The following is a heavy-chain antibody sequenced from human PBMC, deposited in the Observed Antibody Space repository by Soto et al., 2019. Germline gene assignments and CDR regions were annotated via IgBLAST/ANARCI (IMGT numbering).Heavy chain of an antibody. Sequence: LLPTHPITANLVSSISASWNWISQSPSRGLESLGRTYYRSKWYNDYAVSVKSRITINPATSKNQFSLQLNSVTPEDKAVYYCARVPTSCYTIDYWGQGTLVTVSS. CDR2: TYYRSKWYN. V-gene: IGHV6-1*01. J-gene: IGHJ4*02. D-gene: IGHD2-2*02. CDR3: ARVPTSCYTIDY. CDR1: ANLVSSISAS.